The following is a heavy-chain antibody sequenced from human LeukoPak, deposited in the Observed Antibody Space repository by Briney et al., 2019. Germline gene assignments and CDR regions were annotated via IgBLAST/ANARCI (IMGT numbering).Heavy chain of an antibody. CDR3: GRHVYSSGSFGDAFDI. V-gene: IGHV4-34*01. CDR1: GGSFSGYY. Sequence: KTSETLSLTCAVYGGSFSGYYWSWIRQPPGEGLEWIGEINQSGSTNYNPSLERRVTMSVDTSKNQVFLKLSSVTAADTAVYYCGRHVYSSGSFGDAFDIWGQGTMVTVSS. CDR2: INQSGST. J-gene: IGHJ3*02. D-gene: IGHD3-22*01.